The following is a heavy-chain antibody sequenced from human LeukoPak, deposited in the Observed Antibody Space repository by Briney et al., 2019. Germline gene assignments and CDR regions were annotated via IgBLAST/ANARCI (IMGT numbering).Heavy chain of an antibody. CDR2: IIPIFGTA. D-gene: IGHD3-3*01. V-gene: IGHV1-69*13. CDR1: GGTFSSYA. Sequence: SVKVSCKASGGTFSSYAISWVRQAPGQGLEWMGGIIPIFGTANYAQKFQGRVTITADESTSTAYMELSSLRSEDTAVYYCASQARFLEWLLPYFDCWGQGTLVTVSS. CDR3: ASQARFLEWLLPYFDC. J-gene: IGHJ4*02.